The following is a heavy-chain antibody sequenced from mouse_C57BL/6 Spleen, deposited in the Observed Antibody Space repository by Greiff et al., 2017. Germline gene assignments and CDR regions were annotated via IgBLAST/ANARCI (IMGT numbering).Heavy chain of an antibody. V-gene: IGHV5-17*01. Sequence: EVQGVESGGGLVKPGGSLKLSCAASGFTFSDYGMHWVRQAPEKGLEWVAYISSGSSTIYYADTVKGRFTISRDNAKNTLFLQMTSLRSEDTAMYYCARWYYGSSFHFDYWGQGTTRTVSS. CDR2: ISSGSSTI. J-gene: IGHJ2*01. D-gene: IGHD1-1*01. CDR1: GFTFSDYG. CDR3: ARWYYGSSFHFDY.